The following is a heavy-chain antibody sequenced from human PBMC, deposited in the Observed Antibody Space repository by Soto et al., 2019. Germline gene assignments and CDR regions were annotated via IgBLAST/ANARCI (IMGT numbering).Heavy chain of an antibody. V-gene: IGHV1-69*06. CDR3: ASDRVGTAMAHNWFDP. Sequence: QVQLVQSGAEVKKPGSSVKVSCKASGGTFSSYAISWVRQAPGQGLEWMGGLIPIFGTANYAQKFQGRVTITADKSPTTAYIELISLRSEDTAVYYCASDRVGTAMAHNWFDPWGQGTLVTVSS. D-gene: IGHD5-18*01. CDR1: GGTFSSYA. J-gene: IGHJ5*02. CDR2: LIPIFGTA.